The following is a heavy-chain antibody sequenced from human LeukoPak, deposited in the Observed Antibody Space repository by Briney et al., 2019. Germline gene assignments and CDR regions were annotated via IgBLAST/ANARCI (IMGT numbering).Heavy chain of an antibody. V-gene: IGHV1-2*02. CDR3: ARAECSGGSCYAGYWFDL. Sequence: ASVTVSCKASGYTFTGYYMHWVRQAPGQGLEGMGWINPNSGGTNYAQKFQGRVTMTRDTSISTAYMELSRLRSDDTAVYYCARAECSGGSCYAGYWFDLWGQGTLVTVSS. CDR1: GYTFTGYY. J-gene: IGHJ5*02. D-gene: IGHD2-15*01. CDR2: INPNSGGT.